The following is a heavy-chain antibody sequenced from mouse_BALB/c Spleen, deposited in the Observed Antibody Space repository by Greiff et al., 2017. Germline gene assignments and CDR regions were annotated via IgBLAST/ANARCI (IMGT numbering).Heavy chain of an antibody. D-gene: IGHD2-4*01. J-gene: IGHJ4*01. Sequence: QVQLQQSGAELVKPGASVKLSCKASGYTFTSYWMHWVKQRPGQGLEWIGEIDPSDSYTNYNQKFKGKATLTVDKSSSTAYMQLSSLTSEDSAVYYCARKGDYDYWGQGTSVTVSS. CDR1: GYTFTSYW. CDR3: ARKGDYDY. CDR2: IDPSDSYT. V-gene: IGHV1-69*02.